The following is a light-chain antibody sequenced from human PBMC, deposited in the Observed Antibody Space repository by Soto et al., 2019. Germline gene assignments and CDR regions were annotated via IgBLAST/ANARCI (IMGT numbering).Light chain of an antibody. J-gene: IGLJ7*01. Sequence: QAVVTQPPSLSGTPGQRVTISCSGSSSNIGGNTVHWYQYLPGPAPKLLIYINDQRPSGLPARFSGSTSGTSASLAISGLQSDDEAHYYCATWDDSLNAAVFGGGTQLTVL. CDR2: IND. CDR1: SSNIGGNT. CDR3: ATWDDSLNAAV. V-gene: IGLV1-44*01.